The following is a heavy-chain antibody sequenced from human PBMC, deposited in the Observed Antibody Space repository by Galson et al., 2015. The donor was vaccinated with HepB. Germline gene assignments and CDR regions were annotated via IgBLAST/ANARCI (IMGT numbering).Heavy chain of an antibody. CDR3: ARDEIAAAGVENWFDP. CDR1: GFTFSSYW. V-gene: IGHV3-7*03. J-gene: IGHJ5*02. Sequence: SLRLSCAASGFTFSSYWMSWVRQAPGKGLEWVANIRQDGTKKNYVDSVKGRFTISRDNAKNSLFLQMNSLRVEDTAVYYCARDEIAAAGVENWFDPWGQGTLVTVSS. D-gene: IGHD6-13*01. CDR2: IRQDGTKK.